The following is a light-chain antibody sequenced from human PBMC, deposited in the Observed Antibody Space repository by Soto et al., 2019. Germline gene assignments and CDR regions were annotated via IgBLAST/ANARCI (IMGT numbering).Light chain of an antibody. J-gene: IGLJ3*02. V-gene: IGLV2-14*01. CDR2: EVS. Sequence: QSALTQPASVSGSPGQSITISCIGTSSDVGAHDYVSWYQQHPGKAPKLMIYEVSYRPSGVSNRFSGSKSGNTASLTISGLQAEDEATYYCSSYSSTNTLFGGGTKVTVL. CDR3: SSYSSTNTL. CDR1: SSDVGAHDY.